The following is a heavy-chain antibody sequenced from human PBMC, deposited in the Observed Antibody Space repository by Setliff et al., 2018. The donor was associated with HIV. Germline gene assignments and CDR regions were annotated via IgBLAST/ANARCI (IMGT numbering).Heavy chain of an antibody. D-gene: IGHD1-26*01. Sequence: PSETLSLTCTVSGGSIRSFFWSWIRQPPGKGLEWIGYIYYSGSTNYNPSLKSRVTISLDTSKNQFSLKLSSVTAADTAIYYCARLRDMEWELIGLDYWGRGTLVTVSS. CDR1: GGSIRSFF. CDR2: IYYSGST. V-gene: IGHV4-59*01. J-gene: IGHJ4*02. CDR3: ARLRDMEWELIGLDY.